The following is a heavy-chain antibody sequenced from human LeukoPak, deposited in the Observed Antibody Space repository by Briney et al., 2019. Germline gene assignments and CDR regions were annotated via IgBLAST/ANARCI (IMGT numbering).Heavy chain of an antibody. D-gene: IGHD5-12*01. V-gene: IGHV3-21*01. J-gene: IGHJ3*02. CDR3: ARGREWLRLDGAFDI. CDR2: ISSSNSYI. CDR1: GFTFSSHS. Sequence: GVSLRLPCVVSGFTFSSHSMNWVRHAPGTGLEWVSYISSSNSYIYYADSVKGRFTISRDNAKNSLYLQMNSLRAEDTAVYYCARGREWLRLDGAFDIWGQGTVVTVSS.